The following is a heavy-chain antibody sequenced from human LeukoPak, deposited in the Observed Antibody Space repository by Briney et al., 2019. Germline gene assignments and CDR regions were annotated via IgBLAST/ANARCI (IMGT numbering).Heavy chain of an antibody. CDR1: GGSFSGYH. D-gene: IGHD2-21*02. V-gene: IGHV4-34*01. J-gene: IGHJ5*02. CDR2: INHSGST. CDR3: ARRLHIVVVTAVRRGSWFDP. Sequence: KASETLSLTCAVYGGSFSGYHWSWIRQPPGKGLEWIGEINHSGSTNYNPSLKSRVTISVDTSKNQFSLKLSSVTAADTAVYYCARRLHIVVVTAVRRGSWFDPWGQGTLVTVSS.